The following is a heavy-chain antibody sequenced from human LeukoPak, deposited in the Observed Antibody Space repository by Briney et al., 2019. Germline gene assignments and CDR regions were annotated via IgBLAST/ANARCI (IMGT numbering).Heavy chain of an antibody. Sequence: PSETLSLTCTVSGVSITSYYWSCVRQPPGRGLEWIGYIYYTGSTNYNPSLKSRVTISVVTSKSQFSLKLSSVTAADTAVYYCARPQHDALDIWGQGTMVTVSS. J-gene: IGHJ3*02. CDR1: GVSITSYY. D-gene: IGHD1-1*01. CDR2: IYYTGST. CDR3: ARPQHDALDI. V-gene: IGHV4-59*08.